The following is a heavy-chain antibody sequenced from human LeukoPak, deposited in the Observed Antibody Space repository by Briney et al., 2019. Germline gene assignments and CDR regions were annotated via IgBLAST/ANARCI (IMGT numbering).Heavy chain of an antibody. CDR3: AKDRVTSIVVVPAAIGIDV. CDR1: GYTFTSYY. V-gene: IGHV1-46*01. CDR2: INPSGGST. Sequence: ASVKVPCKASGYTFTSYYMHWVRQAPGQGLEWMGIINPSGGSTSYAQKFQGRVTMTRDTSTSTVYMELSSLRSEDTAVYYCAKDRVTSIVVVPAAIGIDVWGQGTTVTVSS. J-gene: IGHJ6*02. D-gene: IGHD2-2*01.